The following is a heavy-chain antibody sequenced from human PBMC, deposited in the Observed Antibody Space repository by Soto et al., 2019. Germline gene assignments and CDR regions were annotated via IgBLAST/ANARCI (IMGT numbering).Heavy chain of an antibody. V-gene: IGHV1-18*04. CDR3: ARDVSIPGGVDSSGWTPFDY. CDR2: ISAYNGNT. Sequence: GASVKVSCKASGYTFTSYGISWVRQAPGQGLEWMGWISAYNGNTNYAQKLQGRVTMTTDTSTSTAYMELRSLRSDDTAVYYCARDVSIPGGVDSSGWTPFDYWGQGTLVTVSS. J-gene: IGHJ4*02. D-gene: IGHD6-19*01. CDR1: GYTFTSYG.